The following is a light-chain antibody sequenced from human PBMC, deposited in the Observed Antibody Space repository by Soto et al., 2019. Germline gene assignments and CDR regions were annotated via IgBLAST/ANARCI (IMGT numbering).Light chain of an antibody. J-gene: IGKJ1*01. Sequence: DIQMTQSPSTLSASVGDRVTIPCRASQTINNQLAWYQQKPGKAPKLLIFDVSTLESGVPSRFSGSGSGTDFTLTISSLQPDDFATYYCQQYNSYWKMFGQGTKVDIK. V-gene: IGKV1-5*01. CDR3: QQYNSYWKM. CDR2: DVS. CDR1: QTINNQ.